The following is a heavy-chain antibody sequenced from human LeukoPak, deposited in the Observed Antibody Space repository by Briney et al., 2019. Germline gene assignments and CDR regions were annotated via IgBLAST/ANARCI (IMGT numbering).Heavy chain of an antibody. CDR2: MNPNSGNT. V-gene: IGHV1-8*03. J-gene: IGHJ6*03. CDR3: ARRAVGNSHYYSMDV. CDR1: GGTFSSYA. Sequence: GSVKVSCKASGGTFSSYAISWVRQAPGQGLEWMGWMNPNSGNTGYAQKFQGRVTITRNTSISTAFMELSSLRSEDTAVYYCARRAVGNSHYYSMDVWGKGTTVTVSS. D-gene: IGHD6-19*01.